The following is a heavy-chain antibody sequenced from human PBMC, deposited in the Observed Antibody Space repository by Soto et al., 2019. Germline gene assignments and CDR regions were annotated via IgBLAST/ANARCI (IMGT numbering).Heavy chain of an antibody. CDR1: GFTFSSYS. J-gene: IGHJ4*02. CDR3: AKSPYDSSGYYYYFQY. CDR2: ISSSTSYI. Sequence: PGGSLRLSCAASGFTFSSYSMNWVRQAPGKGLEWVSSISSSTSYIYYADSVKGRFTISRDNAKNSLYLQMNSLSGEDTAVYYCAKSPYDSSGYYYYFQYWGQGTLVTVSS. V-gene: IGHV3-21*01. D-gene: IGHD3-22*01.